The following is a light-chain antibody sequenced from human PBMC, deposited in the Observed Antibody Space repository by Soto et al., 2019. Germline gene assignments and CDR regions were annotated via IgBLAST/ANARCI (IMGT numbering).Light chain of an antibody. CDR2: GAS. CDR1: QSVTNIC. Sequence: EIVLTQSPGTLSLSPGERATLSCRATQSVTNICLAWYQQKPGQAPRLLIYGASNRATGIPDRFSGSGSGTDFTLTISRLEPEDFAVYYCQQYGSSPYTFGQGTKLEIK. J-gene: IGKJ2*01. CDR3: QQYGSSPYT. V-gene: IGKV3-20*01.